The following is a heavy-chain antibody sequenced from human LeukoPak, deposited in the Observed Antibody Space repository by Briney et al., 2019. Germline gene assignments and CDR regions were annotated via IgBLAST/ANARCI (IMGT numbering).Heavy chain of an antibody. CDR3: ARLAGIAAAGDLRFDY. V-gene: IGHV4-39*01. J-gene: IGHJ4*02. Sequence: PSETLSLTCTVSGGSISSSSYYWGWIRQPPGKGLEWIGGIYYSGSTYYNPSLKSRVTISVDTSKNQFSLKLSSVTAADTAVYYCARLAGIAAAGDLRFDYWGQGTLVTVFS. D-gene: IGHD6-13*01. CDR2: IYYSGST. CDR1: GGSISSSSYY.